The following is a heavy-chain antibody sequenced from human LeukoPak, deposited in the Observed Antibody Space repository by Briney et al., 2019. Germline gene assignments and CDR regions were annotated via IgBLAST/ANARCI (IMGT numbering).Heavy chain of an antibody. V-gene: IGHV5-51*01. CDR1: GYSFTNYW. Sequence: GESLQISFQGSGYSFTNYWIGWVRPMPGKGLEWRGIIYPGDSDTRYIPSFQGQVTISADKSINTAYLQWTSLKASDTAMYYCARRVDSYWFFDYWGQGTLVTVSS. D-gene: IGHD1-26*01. CDR2: IYPGDSDT. CDR3: ARRVDSYWFFDY. J-gene: IGHJ4*02.